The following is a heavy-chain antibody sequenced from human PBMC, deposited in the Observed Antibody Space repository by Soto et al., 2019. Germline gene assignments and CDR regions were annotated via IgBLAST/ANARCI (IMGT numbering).Heavy chain of an antibody. CDR1: GFTFSNYA. CDR3: AKDAVSGDGVWLLDS. CDR2: LHRSGSTT. D-gene: IGHD2-21*02. J-gene: IGHJ5*02. V-gene: IGHV3-23*01. Sequence: EVQLLESGGGLVQPGGSLRLSCAASGFTFSNYAMTWARQAPGKGLEWVSSLHRSGSTTYYADSVKGRFTISSDKSANSLYLQMDNLRAEDTAVYYCAKDAVSGDGVWLLDSWGQGTVVIVSS.